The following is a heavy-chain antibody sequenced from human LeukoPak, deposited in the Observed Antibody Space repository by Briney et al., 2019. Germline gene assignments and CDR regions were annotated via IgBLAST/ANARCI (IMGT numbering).Heavy chain of an antibody. V-gene: IGHV1-2*02. D-gene: IGHD4-17*01. CDR3: ARDAYGDYDVNWFDP. Sequence: ASVKVSCKASGYTFTGYYMHWVRQAPGQGLEWMGWINPNSGGTNYAQKFQGRVTMTRDTSISTAYMELSRLRSDDTAVYYCARDAYGDYDVNWFDPWGQGTLVTVSS. CDR1: GYTFTGYY. J-gene: IGHJ5*02. CDR2: INPNSGGT.